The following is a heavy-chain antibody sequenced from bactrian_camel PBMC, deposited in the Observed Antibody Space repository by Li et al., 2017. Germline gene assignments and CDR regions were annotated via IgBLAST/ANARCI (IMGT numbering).Heavy chain of an antibody. J-gene: IGHJ4*01. CDR2: LGADGST. D-gene: IGHD5*01. V-gene: IGHV3S53*01. CDR3: ACDPLG. Sequence: HVQLVESGGGSVQAGGSLRLSCAASGGTAWRNSMGWFRQAPGKEREGVATLGADGSTTYADSVKGRFTISRDNAKNTLYLQLNSLKTEDTAMYYCACDPLGWSQGTQVTVS. CDR1: GGTAWRNS.